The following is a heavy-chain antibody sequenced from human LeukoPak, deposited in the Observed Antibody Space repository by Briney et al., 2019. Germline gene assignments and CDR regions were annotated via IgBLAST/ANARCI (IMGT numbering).Heavy chain of an antibody. CDR1: GFTFSSYE. J-gene: IGHJ6*02. V-gene: IGHV3-48*02. CDR3: AREDRVIAGMDV. CDR2: INIISSEI. D-gene: IGHD2/OR15-2a*01. Sequence: GGSLRLSCAASGFTFSSYEMNWVRQAPGKGLEWVSYINIISSEIYYGDSVKGRFTISTDNAKNSLYLQMNSLRDEDTAVYYCAREDRVIAGMDVWGQGTTVTVSS.